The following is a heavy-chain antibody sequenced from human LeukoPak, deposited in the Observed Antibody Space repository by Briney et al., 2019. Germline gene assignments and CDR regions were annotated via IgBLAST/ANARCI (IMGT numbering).Heavy chain of an antibody. CDR1: GYIFTTYW. CDR2: ISPGDSDT. Sequence: GESLKISCKGSGYIFTTYWIGWVRQMPGKGLEWMGIISPGDSDTRYSPSFQGQVTISADKSISTAYLHWSSLKASDTAMYYCARHKAPLGDGVRAFDYWGQGSLVTVSS. J-gene: IGHJ4*02. D-gene: IGHD2-8*01. CDR3: ARHKAPLGDGVRAFDY. V-gene: IGHV5-51*01.